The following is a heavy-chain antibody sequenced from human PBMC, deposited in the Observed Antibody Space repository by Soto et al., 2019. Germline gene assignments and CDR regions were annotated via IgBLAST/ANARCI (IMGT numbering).Heavy chain of an antibody. V-gene: IGHV1-69*13. CDR1: GGTFSSYA. D-gene: IGHD6-13*01. CDR3: AHTNSSRWYVTWDY. CDR2: IIPIFGTA. J-gene: IGHJ4*02. Sequence: SVKVSCKASGGTFSSYAISWVRQAPGQGLEWMGGIIPIFGTANYAQKFQGRVTITADESTSTAYMELSSLRSEDTAVYYCAHTNSSRWYVTWDYWGQGTLVTVSS.